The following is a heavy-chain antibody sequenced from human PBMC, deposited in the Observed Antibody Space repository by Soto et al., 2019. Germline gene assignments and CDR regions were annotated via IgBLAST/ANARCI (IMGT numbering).Heavy chain of an antibody. Sequence: PGWSLRLSCASSVFTFIIYAMRWVRQAPGKGLEWDSGIGGGVDDTYYAESVKGRFTISRDNSKSTLFLQTSSLRAEDTAVYYCAKDRMSYNSVWDPFDIWGQGTMVTVSS. CDR1: VFTFIIYA. V-gene: IGHV3-23*01. D-gene: IGHD3-10*01. CDR3: AKDRMSYNSVWDPFDI. J-gene: IGHJ3*02. CDR2: IGGGVDDT.